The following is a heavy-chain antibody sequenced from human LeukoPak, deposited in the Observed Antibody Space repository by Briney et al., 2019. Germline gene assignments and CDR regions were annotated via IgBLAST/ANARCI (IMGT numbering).Heavy chain of an antibody. D-gene: IGHD3-22*01. V-gene: IGHV4-30-2*01. J-gene: IGHJ4*02. CDR1: GGSVRGDRYY. CDR2: IYHSGST. CDR3: ASQLVYYDSSGWFDY. Sequence: SETLSLTCTVSGGSVRGDRYYWNWIRQPPGKGLEWIGYIYHSGSTYYNPSLKSRVTISVDRSKNQFSLKLSSVTAADTAVYYCASQLVYYDSSGWFDYWGQGTLVTVSS.